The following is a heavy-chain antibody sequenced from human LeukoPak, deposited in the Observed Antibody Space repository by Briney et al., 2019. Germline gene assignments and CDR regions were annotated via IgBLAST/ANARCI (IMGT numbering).Heavy chain of an antibody. Sequence: GGSLRLSCSASGFTFSSYAMHWVRQAPGKGLEYVSAISSNGGSTYYADSVKGRFTISRDNSMNTLYLQMNSLRAEDTAVYYCARASQTRSGYHDDYWGQGTLVTVSS. V-gene: IGHV3-64*04. D-gene: IGHD3-3*01. J-gene: IGHJ4*02. CDR1: GFTFSSYA. CDR2: ISSNGGST. CDR3: ARASQTRSGYHDDY.